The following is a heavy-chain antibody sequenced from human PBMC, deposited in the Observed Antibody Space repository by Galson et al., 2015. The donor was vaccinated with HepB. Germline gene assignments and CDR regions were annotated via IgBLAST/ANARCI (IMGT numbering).Heavy chain of an antibody. V-gene: IGHV3-30*04. CDR3: ATGGIVVVPSAPIGGAFDI. CDR1: RFTFSTYA. J-gene: IGHJ3*02. Sequence: SLRLSCAASRFTFSTYAMHWVRQAPGKGLEWVAVISYDGSNKYYADSVKGRFTISRDNSRNTLYLQMSSLRAEDTAVYYCATGGIVVVPSAPIGGAFDIWGRGTMVTVSS. CDR2: ISYDGSNK. D-gene: IGHD2-2*01.